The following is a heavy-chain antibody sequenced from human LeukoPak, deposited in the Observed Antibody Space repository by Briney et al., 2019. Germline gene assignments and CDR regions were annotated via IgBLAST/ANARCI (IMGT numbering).Heavy chain of an antibody. CDR3: ARVDPDSSSTLEVFDY. D-gene: IGHD6-6*01. J-gene: IGHJ4*02. Sequence: PSETLSLTCTVSGGSIFSNYWGWIRQPPGKGLEWIGYIYYSGSTNYNPSLKSRVTISVDTSKNQFSLKLSSVTAADTAVYYCARVDPDSSSTLEVFDYWGQGTLVTVSS. CDR2: IYYSGST. V-gene: IGHV4-59*01. CDR1: GGSIFSNY.